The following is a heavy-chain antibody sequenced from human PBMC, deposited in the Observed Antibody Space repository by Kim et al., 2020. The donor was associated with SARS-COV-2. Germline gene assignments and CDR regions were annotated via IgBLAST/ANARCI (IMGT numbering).Heavy chain of an antibody. V-gene: IGHV3-74*03. CDR1: GFTLSTYW. Sequence: GGSLRLSCAASGFTLSTYWMHWVRQPPGKGLMWVSHINRDGSRAAYADSVRGRFTVSRDNAKNTLYLQMDSLRAEDTAVYYCARDRGKQDDYWGHGTLVT. CDR2: INRDGSRA. J-gene: IGHJ4*01. CDR3: ARDRGKQDDY. D-gene: IGHD5-12*01.